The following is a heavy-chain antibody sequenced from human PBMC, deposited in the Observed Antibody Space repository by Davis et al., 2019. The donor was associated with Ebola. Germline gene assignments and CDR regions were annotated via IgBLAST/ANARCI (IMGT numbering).Heavy chain of an antibody. D-gene: IGHD3-10*01. Sequence: KVSCKGSGYSFTSYWIAWVRQMPGKGLECMGIIYPGDSETRYSPSFQGQVTISADKSITTAYLQRSSLKASDTAMYYCARLRSITRLTSFYYWGQGTLVTVSS. J-gene: IGHJ4*02. CDR2: IYPGDSET. CDR3: ARLRSITRLTSFYY. V-gene: IGHV5-51*01. CDR1: GYSFTSYW.